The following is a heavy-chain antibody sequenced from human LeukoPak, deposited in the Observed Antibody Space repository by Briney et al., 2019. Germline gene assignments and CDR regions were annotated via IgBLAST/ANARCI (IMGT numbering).Heavy chain of an antibody. CDR1: GFTVSTNY. CDR3: ARGSAYSH. CDR2: IYSGGST. V-gene: IGHV3-66*02. D-gene: IGHD3-22*01. Sequence: GGSLRLSCAASGFTVSTNYMSWVRQAPGKGLEWVSVIYSGGSTHYADSVKGRFTISRDNSKNMLYLQMSSLRAEDTAVYYCARGSAYSHWGQGTPVTVSS. J-gene: IGHJ4*02.